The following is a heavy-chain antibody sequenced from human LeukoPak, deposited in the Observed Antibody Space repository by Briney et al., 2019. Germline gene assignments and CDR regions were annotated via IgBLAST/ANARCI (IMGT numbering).Heavy chain of an antibody. CDR2: ISGSGDST. CDR1: GFTFSNYA. CDR3: AKYDLSSSWTRTGFEY. D-gene: IGHD2-15*01. Sequence: PGGSLRLSCAASGFTFSNYAMSWVRQAPGKGLEKISSISGSGDSTFHADSVKGRLTISRDNSKNTLYLHMNSLRVEDTAVYYCAKYDLSSSWTRTGFEYWGQGTLVTVSS. J-gene: IGHJ4*02. V-gene: IGHV3-23*01.